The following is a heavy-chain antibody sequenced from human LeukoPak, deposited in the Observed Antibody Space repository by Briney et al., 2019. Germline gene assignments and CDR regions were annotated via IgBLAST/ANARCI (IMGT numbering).Heavy chain of an antibody. CDR2: INHSGST. J-gene: IGHJ4*02. CDR1: GGSFSGYY. CDR3: ARGDNYCGLVY. D-gene: IGHD3-10*01. V-gene: IGHV4-34*01. Sequence: SETLSLTCAVYGGSFSGYYWSWIRQPPGKGLEWIGEINHSGSTNYNPSLKSRVTISVDTSKNQFSLKLSSVTAADTAVYYCARGDNYCGLVYWGQGTLVTVSS.